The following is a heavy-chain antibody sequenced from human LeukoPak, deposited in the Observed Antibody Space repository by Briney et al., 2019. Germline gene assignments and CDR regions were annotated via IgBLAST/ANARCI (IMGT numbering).Heavy chain of an antibody. Sequence: GGSLRLSCAASGFTFDDYAMHWVRQAPGKGLEWVAFIRYDGSNKYYADSVKGRFTISRDNSKNTLYLQMNSLRAEDTAVYYCAIAVLRYFDWRNWFDPWGQGTLVTVSS. V-gene: IGHV3-30*02. CDR2: IRYDGSNK. CDR3: AIAVLRYFDWRNWFDP. CDR1: GFTFDDYA. J-gene: IGHJ5*02. D-gene: IGHD3-9*01.